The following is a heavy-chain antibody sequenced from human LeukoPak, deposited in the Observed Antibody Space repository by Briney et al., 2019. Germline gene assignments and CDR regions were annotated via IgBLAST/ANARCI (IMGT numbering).Heavy chain of an antibody. J-gene: IGHJ6*03. V-gene: IGHV3-30*18. D-gene: IGHD1-26*01. Sequence: GRSLRLSCAASGFTFSNYGMHWVRQAPGKGLEWVAVISYDGSNKYSADSVKGRFTISRDNSKNTMYLQINSLRAEDTAVYYCAKSGNYYALIYMDVWGRGTTVTVSS. CDR1: GFTFSNYG. CDR3: AKSGNYYALIYMDV. CDR2: ISYDGSNK.